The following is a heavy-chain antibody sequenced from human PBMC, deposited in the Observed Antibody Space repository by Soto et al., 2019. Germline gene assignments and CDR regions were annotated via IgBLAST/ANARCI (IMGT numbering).Heavy chain of an antibody. J-gene: IGHJ6*03. D-gene: IGHD3-10*01. Sequence: GGSLRLSCAASGFTFSSYGMHWVRQAPGKGLEWVAVISYDGSNKYYADSVKGRFTISRDNSKNTLYLQMNSLRAEDTAVYYCAKTGLLWFGESQDPYYYYYMDVWGKGTTVTVSS. CDR3: AKTGLLWFGESQDPYYYYYMDV. CDR1: GFTFSSYG. V-gene: IGHV3-30*18. CDR2: ISYDGSNK.